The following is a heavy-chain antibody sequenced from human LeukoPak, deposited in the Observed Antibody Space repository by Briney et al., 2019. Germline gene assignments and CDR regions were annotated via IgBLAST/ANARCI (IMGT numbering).Heavy chain of an antibody. CDR1: GFTFSSYW. V-gene: IGHV3-15*01. CDR3: TTVMGIYSSSWSGIDY. D-gene: IGHD6-13*01. J-gene: IGHJ4*02. CDR2: IKSKTDGGTT. Sequence: GGSLRLSCAASGFTFSSYWMSWVRQAPGKGLEWVGRIKSKTDGGTTDYPSPVKGRFTISRNDSKNTLYLQMNTLKTEDTAVYYCTTVMGIYSSSWSGIDYWGRGTLVTVSS.